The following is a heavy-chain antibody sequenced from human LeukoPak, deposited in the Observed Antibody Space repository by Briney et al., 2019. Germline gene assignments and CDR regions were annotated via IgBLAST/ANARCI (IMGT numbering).Heavy chain of an antibody. J-gene: IGHJ6*03. CDR2: INTNTGNP. CDR3: ARVRVVTLYYYYYYMDV. D-gene: IGHD3-3*01. V-gene: IGHV7-4-1*01. Sequence: ASVKVSCKASGYTFTSYAMNWVRQAPGQGLEWMGWINTNTGNPTYAQGFTGRFVCSLDTTGSTAYLQIRSLKAEDTAVYYCARVRVVTLYYYYYYMDVWGKGTTVTVSS. CDR1: GYTFTSYA.